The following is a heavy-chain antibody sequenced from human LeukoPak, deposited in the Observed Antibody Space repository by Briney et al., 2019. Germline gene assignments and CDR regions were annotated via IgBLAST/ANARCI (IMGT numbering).Heavy chain of an antibody. CDR1: GFTFSTYG. CDR2: ISGSGANT. CDR3: ARAFTTESHYHYYMDV. Sequence: GGSLRLSCAASGFTFSTYGMSWVRQAPGKGLEWVSTISGSGANTFYADSVKGRFTISRDNSKNTLFLQMNSLRAEDTAVYYCARAFTTESHYHYYMDVWGRGTTVTVSS. V-gene: IGHV3-23*01. D-gene: IGHD3-22*01. J-gene: IGHJ6*03.